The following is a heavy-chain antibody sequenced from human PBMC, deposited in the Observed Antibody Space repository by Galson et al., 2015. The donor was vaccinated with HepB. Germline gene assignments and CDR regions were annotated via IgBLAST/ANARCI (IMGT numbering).Heavy chain of an antibody. Sequence: SVKVSCKASGGTFSSYAISWVRQAPGQGLEWMGGIIPIFGTANYAQKFQGRVTITADESTSTAYMELSSLRSEDTAVYYCARDFSDFWSGSNWYFDLWGRGTLVTVSS. J-gene: IGHJ2*01. CDR3: ARDFSDFWSGSNWYFDL. CDR2: IIPIFGTA. D-gene: IGHD3-3*01. V-gene: IGHV1-69*13. CDR1: GGTFSSYA.